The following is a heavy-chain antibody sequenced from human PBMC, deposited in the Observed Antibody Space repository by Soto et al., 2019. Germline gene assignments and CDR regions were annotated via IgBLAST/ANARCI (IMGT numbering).Heavy chain of an antibody. CDR1: GFDFSNYW. D-gene: IGHD3-3*01. J-gene: IGHJ5*02. CDR2: INGDGSGSI. CDR3: AKDKGAFWSGYSNWFDP. Sequence: PGGSLRLSCGASGFDFSNYWMHWVRQAPGKGLVWVSRINGDGSGSIGYADSVKGRFTISRDNAKNSLYLQMNSLRAEDTALYYCAKDKGAFWSGYSNWFDPWGQGALVTVSS. V-gene: IGHV3-74*01.